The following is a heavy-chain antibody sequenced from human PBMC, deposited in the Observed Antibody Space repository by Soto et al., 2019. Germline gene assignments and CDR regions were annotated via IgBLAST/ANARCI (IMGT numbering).Heavy chain of an antibody. Sequence: GGSLRLSCTASGFTFGDYAMSWFRQAPGKGLEWVGFIRSRTFGGTTEYAAAVKGRFIISRDDSKSIAYLQMDSLKTEDTAVYYCSRIRTSMIVVVSDYWGQGTLVTVSS. CDR3: SRIRTSMIVVVSDY. CDR2: IRSRTFGGTT. D-gene: IGHD3-22*01. CDR1: GFTFGDYA. V-gene: IGHV3-49*03. J-gene: IGHJ4*02.